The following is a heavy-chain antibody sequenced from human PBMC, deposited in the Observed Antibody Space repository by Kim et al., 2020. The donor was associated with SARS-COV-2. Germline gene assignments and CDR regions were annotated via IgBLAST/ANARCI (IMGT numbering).Heavy chain of an antibody. D-gene: IGHD3-10*02. J-gene: IGHJ6*02. CDR1: GFTLNTYW. CDR3: ARGMFASGFDV. CDR2: INTGGSST. V-gene: IGHV3-74*01. Sequence: GGSLRLSCVASGFTLNTYWINWVRQAPGKGLVWVSRINTGGSSTHYADSVKGRFTMSRDNAENTVILQMHSLRAKDTAVYYCARGMFASGFDVWGQGTTVTISS.